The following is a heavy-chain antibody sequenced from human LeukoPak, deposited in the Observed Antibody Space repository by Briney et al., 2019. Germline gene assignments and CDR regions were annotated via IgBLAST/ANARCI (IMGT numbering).Heavy chain of an antibody. V-gene: IGHV3-7*01. J-gene: IGHJ5*02. CDR3: ARLTGRGTINWFDP. Sequence: GGSLRLSCEVSGFTFSTYWMTWVRQAPGKGLEWVANIQEDGSDKYYVDSVKGRFTISRDNAKNTLYLQMNSLRAEDTAVYYCARLTGRGTINWFDPWGQGTLVTVSS. D-gene: IGHD2-2*01. CDR2: IQEDGSDK. CDR1: GFTFSTYW.